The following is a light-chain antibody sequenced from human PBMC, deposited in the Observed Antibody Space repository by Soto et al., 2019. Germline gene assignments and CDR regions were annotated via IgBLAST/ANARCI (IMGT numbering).Light chain of an antibody. J-gene: IGKJ1*01. V-gene: IGKV3D-20*02. CDR2: AVS. Sequence: RLSPSTQYSSHRDRATLSCRSSRNVSSNYLAWYQQKPGQASRPLIYAVSTRATGIPDRFSGSGSGTDLTLTISRREHPDSAPNFYHQYRHSSAEQFGQGT. CDR1: RNVSSNY. CDR3: HQYRHSSAEQ.